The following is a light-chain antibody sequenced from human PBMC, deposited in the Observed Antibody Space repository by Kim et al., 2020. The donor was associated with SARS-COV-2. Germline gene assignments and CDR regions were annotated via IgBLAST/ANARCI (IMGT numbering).Light chain of an antibody. V-gene: IGLV3-19*01. CDR1: SLRSYY. CDR2: GKN. CDR3: NSRDSNDNGV. J-gene: IGLJ2*01. Sequence: VALGQTVRITCQGDSLRSYYATWYQQKPGQAPILVIYGKNNRPSGIPDRFSGSSSGNTASLTITGTQAGDEADYYCNSRDSNDNGVFGGGTKLTVL.